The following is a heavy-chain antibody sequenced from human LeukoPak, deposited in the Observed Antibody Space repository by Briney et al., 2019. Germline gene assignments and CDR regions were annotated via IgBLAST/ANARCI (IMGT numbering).Heavy chain of an antibody. Sequence: PGGSLRLSCGGSGFTFSSYAMSWVRQAPGKGLEWVSAISGSGGSTYYADSVKGRLTISRDNSKNTLYLQMNSLRAEDTAVYYCAKDPVLDGVVGALGYWGQGTLVTVSS. CDR2: ISGSGGST. V-gene: IGHV3-23*01. D-gene: IGHD1-26*01. CDR1: GFTFSSYA. J-gene: IGHJ4*02. CDR3: AKDPVLDGVVGALGY.